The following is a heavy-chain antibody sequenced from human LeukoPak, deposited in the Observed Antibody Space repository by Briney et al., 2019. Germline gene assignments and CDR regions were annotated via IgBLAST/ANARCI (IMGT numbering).Heavy chain of an antibody. Sequence: PGGSLRLSCAASGFTFSSYSMNWVRQAPGKGLEWVSYISSSSSTIYYADSVKGRFTSSRDNAKNSLYLQMNSLRAEDTAVYYCARAQSFHDYSNDWGQGTLVTVSS. J-gene: IGHJ4*02. CDR1: GFTFSSYS. CDR2: ISSSSSTI. CDR3: ARAQSFHDYSND. D-gene: IGHD4-11*01. V-gene: IGHV3-48*01.